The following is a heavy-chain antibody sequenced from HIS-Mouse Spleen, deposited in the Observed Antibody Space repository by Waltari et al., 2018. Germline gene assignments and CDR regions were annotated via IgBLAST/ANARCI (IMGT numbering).Heavy chain of an antibody. CDR1: GGSISSSSYY. V-gene: IGHV4-39*07. CDR3: AREIPYSSSWYDWYFDL. Sequence: QLQLQESGPGLVKPSETLSLTCTVSGGSISSSSYYWGWIRQPPGKGLEWIGSIYYSGRPCYTPSLKSRVTISVDTSKNQFSLKLSSVTAADTAVYYCAREIPYSSSWYDWYFDLWGRGTLVTVSS. D-gene: IGHD6-13*01. CDR2: IYYSGRP. J-gene: IGHJ2*01.